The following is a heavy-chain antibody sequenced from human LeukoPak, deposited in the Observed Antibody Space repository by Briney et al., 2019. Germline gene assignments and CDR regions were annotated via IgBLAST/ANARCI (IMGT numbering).Heavy chain of an antibody. V-gene: IGHV3-33*01. CDR1: GFTFSSYG. J-gene: IGHJ6*02. CDR2: IWYDGSNK. Sequence: PGRSLRLSCAASGFTFSSYGMHWVRQAPGKGLEWVAVIWYDGSNKYYADSVKGRFTISRDNSKNTLYLQMNSLRGEDAALYYCAVLHYYAMDVWGQGTTVTVSS. CDR3: AVLHYYAMDV. D-gene: IGHD2-8*01.